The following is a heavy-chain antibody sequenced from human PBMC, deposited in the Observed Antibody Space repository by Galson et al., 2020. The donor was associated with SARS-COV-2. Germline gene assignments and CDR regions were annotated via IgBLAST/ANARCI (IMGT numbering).Heavy chain of an antibody. CDR2: LYHSGRT. Sequence: ASQTLSLTCTLSGYSITSRSYWGWIRQPPGKGLEWIGSLYHSGRTYYNPSLTSRLTISVDTSKNQFSLKLSSVTAADPAVYYCARDGHSIAVATPGFDPWGQGTLVTVSS. J-gene: IGHJ5*02. CDR1: GYSITSRSY. D-gene: IGHD6-19*01. V-gene: IGHV4-38-2*02. CDR3: ARDGHSIAVATPGFDP.